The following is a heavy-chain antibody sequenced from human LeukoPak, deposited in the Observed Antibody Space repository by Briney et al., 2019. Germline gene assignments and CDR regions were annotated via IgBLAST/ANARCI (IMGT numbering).Heavy chain of an antibody. D-gene: IGHD5-24*01. CDR3: ARDFGGDGYNYFSY. CDR1: GYTFTGYY. V-gene: IGHV1-2*02. CDR2: INPNGGGT. J-gene: IGHJ4*02. Sequence: ASVKVSCKASGYTFTGYYMHWVRQAPGQGLEWMGWINPNGGGTNYAQKFQGRVTMTSDTSISTAYMELSRLRSDDTAVYYCARDFGGDGYNYFSYWGQGTLVTVSS.